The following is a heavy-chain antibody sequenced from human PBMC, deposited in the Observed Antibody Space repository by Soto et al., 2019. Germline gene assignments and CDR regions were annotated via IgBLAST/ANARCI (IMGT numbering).Heavy chain of an antibody. J-gene: IGHJ3*02. CDR1: GFTFSSYG. D-gene: IGHD2-15*01. Sequence: QVQLVESGGGVVQPGRSLRLSCAASGFTFSSYGMHWVRQAPGKGLEWVAVISYDGSNKYYADSVKGRFTISRDNSKNTLYLQMNSLRAEDTAVYYCAKDRVVFDIWGQGTMVTVSS. CDR2: ISYDGSNK. CDR3: AKDRVVFDI. V-gene: IGHV3-30*18.